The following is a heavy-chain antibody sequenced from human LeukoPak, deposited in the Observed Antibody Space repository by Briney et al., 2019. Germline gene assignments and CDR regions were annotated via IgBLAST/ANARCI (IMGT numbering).Heavy chain of an antibody. Sequence: SVKVSCKASGGTFSSYAISWVRQAPGQGLEWMGGIIPIFGTANYAQKFQGRVTITTDESTSTAYMELGSLRSEDTAVYYCARVGVIAAAADDAFDIWGQGTMVTVSS. V-gene: IGHV1-69*05. CDR1: GGTFSSYA. D-gene: IGHD6-13*01. CDR3: ARVGVIAAAADDAFDI. J-gene: IGHJ3*02. CDR2: IIPIFGTA.